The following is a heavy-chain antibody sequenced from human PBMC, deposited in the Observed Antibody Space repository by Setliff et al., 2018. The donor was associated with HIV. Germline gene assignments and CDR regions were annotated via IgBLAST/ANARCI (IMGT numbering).Heavy chain of an antibody. CDR2: ISTSACT. J-gene: IGHJ4*02. CDR3: ARHSPSDY. V-gene: IGHV4-61*02. Sequence: SETLSLTCTVSGASISSGSYYWTWIRQPAGKGLEWIGRISTSACTSYNPSLKSRVTISVDTSKNQFSLKLSSVTAADTAVYYCARHSPSDYWGQGTLVTVSS. CDR1: GASISSGSYY.